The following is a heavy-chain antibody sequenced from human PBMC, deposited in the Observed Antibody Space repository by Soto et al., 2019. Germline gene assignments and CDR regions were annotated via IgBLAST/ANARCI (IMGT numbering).Heavy chain of an antibody. Sequence: EVQVLESGGGLVQPGGSLRLSCAAFGFTFKSYTMYWVRQAPGKGLEWVSSISGSGGNTYYADSVKGRFTISRDNSKSTLYLQMNSLRVEDTAIYYCAKGGYKYGYYYYGMDVWGQGTTVTVSS. CDR1: GFTFKSYT. D-gene: IGHD5-18*01. CDR3: AKGGYKYGYYYYGMDV. V-gene: IGHV3-23*01. J-gene: IGHJ6*02. CDR2: ISGSGGNT.